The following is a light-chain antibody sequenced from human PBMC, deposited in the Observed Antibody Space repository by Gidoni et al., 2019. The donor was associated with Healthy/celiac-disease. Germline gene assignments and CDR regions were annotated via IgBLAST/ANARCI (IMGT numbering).Light chain of an antibody. J-gene: IGLJ2*01. Sequence: QSALTQPASVSGSPGQSITISCTGTSSDVGGYNYVSWYQQHTGKAPKLMMYEVSNRPSGVSNRFSGSKSGDTAPLTISGLQAEDEADYYCRSYTSSSTRVFGGGTKLTVL. CDR3: RSYTSSSTRV. CDR1: SSDVGGYNY. CDR2: EVS. V-gene: IGLV2-14*01.